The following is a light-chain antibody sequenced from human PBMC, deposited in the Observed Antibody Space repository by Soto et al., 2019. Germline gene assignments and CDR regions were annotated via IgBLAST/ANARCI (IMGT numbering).Light chain of an antibody. CDR1: QSISSY. Sequence: DIQMTQSPSSLSASVGDRVTIACRASQSISSYLNWYQQKPGKAPKLLIYAASSLQSGVPSRFSGSGSGTDFILPISSLQPQDFATYYCQQSYSTPVYTFGQGTKLEIK. V-gene: IGKV1-39*01. CDR3: QQSYSTPVYT. J-gene: IGKJ2*01. CDR2: AAS.